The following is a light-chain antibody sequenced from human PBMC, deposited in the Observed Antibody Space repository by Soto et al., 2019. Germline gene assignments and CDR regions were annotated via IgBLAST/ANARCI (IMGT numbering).Light chain of an antibody. CDR3: TTYTSSSTVI. J-gene: IGLJ2*01. V-gene: IGLV2-14*01. CDR2: EVN. Sequence: QSALTQPASVSGSPGQSITISCTGTSSDIGAYNYVSWYQQHPAKAPKLLIYEVNNRPSGVCNRFSGSKSGNTASLTLSGLQAEDEADYYCTTYTSSSTVIFGGGTKLTVL. CDR1: SSDIGAYNY.